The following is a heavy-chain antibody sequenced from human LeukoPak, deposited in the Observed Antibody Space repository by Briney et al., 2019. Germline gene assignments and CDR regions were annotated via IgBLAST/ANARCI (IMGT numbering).Heavy chain of an antibody. CDR1: GGSISSGGYS. CDR3: ARGADSSGYYVDY. CDR2: IYHSGST. J-gene: IGHJ4*02. Sequence: SETLSLTCAVSGGSISSGGYSWSWIRQPPGKGLEWIGYIYHSGSTYYNPSLKSRVTISVDGSKNQFSLKLSSVTAADTAVYYCARGADSSGYYVDYWGQGTLVTVSS. V-gene: IGHV4-30-2*01. D-gene: IGHD3-22*01.